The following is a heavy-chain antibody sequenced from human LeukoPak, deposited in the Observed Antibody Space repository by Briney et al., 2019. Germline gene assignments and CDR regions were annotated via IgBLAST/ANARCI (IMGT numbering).Heavy chain of an antibody. D-gene: IGHD2-15*01. Sequence: GGSLRLSCAASGFTFSSYAMSWVRQAPGKGLEWVSAISGSGGSTYYADSVKGRFTISRDNSKNTLYLQMNSLRAEDTAVYYCAKDKCSGGSCYSRFVFDYWGQGTLVTVSS. V-gene: IGHV3-23*01. CDR3: AKDKCSGGSCYSRFVFDY. CDR1: GFTFSSYA. CDR2: ISGSGGST. J-gene: IGHJ4*02.